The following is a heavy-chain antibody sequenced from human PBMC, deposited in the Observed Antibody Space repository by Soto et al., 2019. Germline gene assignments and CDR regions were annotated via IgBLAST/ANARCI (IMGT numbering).Heavy chain of an antibody. D-gene: IGHD1-1*01. J-gene: IGHJ6*02. CDR1: GYSFSTYA. Sequence: VASVKVSCKASGYSFSTYAMHWVRQAPGQSLEWMGWTNSGTGQTKFSQRFQDRITITRDTSASTAYMELSSLRSEDTAVYYCARGKGMEENYYYYGLDIWGQGTTVTVSS. CDR3: ARGKGMEENYYYYGLDI. CDR2: TNSGTGQT. V-gene: IGHV1-3*04.